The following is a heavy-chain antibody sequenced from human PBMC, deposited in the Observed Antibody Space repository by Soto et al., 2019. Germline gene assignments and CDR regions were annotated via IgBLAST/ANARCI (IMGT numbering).Heavy chain of an antibody. CDR2: IDGSGGST. CDR3: AKGHYCDSSGYSRGNYFDY. V-gene: IGHV3-23*01. D-gene: IGHD3-22*01. Sequence: EVQLLESGGALVQPGGSLRLSCAASGFTFSSYAMSWVRQAPGKGLAWVSAIDGSGGSTYYADSVKGRFTISRDNSKNTLYLQMNSLRADDTAVYYCAKGHYCDSSGYSRGNYFDYWGQGALVTVSS. J-gene: IGHJ4*02. CDR1: GFTFSSYA.